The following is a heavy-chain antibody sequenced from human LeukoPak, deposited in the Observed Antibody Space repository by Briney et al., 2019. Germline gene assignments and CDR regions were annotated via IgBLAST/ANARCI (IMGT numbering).Heavy chain of an antibody. CDR1: GGTFSSYA. Sequence: GASVKVSCKASGGTFSSYAISWVRQAPGQGLEWMGGIIPIFGTAIYAHKFQGRVTITADKSTSTAYMELSSLRSEDTAVYYCARARVPADLFDPWGQGTLATVSS. J-gene: IGHJ5*02. CDR2: IIPIFGTA. CDR3: ARARVPADLFDP. D-gene: IGHD2-2*01. V-gene: IGHV1-69*06.